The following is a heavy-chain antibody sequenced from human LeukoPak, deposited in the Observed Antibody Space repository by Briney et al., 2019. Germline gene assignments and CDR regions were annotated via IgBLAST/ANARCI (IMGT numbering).Heavy chain of an antibody. CDR3: AKDKPQIFGVVIIAY. Sequence: PGRSLRLSCAASGFTFDDYAMHWVRQAPGKGLEWVSGISWNSGSIGYADSVKGRFTISRDNAKNSLYLQMNSLRAEDTAVYYCAKDKPQIFGVVIIAYWGQGTLVTVSS. CDR2: ISWNSGSI. CDR1: GFTFDDYA. V-gene: IGHV3-9*01. D-gene: IGHD3-3*01. J-gene: IGHJ4*02.